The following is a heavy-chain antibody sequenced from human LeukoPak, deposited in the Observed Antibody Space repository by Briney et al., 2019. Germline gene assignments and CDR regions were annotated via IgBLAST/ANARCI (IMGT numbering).Heavy chain of an antibody. V-gene: IGHV3-23*01. CDR2: ISGTGVTI. J-gene: IGHJ4*02. Sequence: PGGSLRLSCAASGFTFGTYAMTWVRQAPGKGLEWVSVISGTGVTIYYADSVKGRFTISRDNSKNTVYLQMNSLRAEDTAIYYCAKYYGIGSRQIDYWGQGTLVTVSS. D-gene: IGHD3-9*01. CDR1: GFTFGTYA. CDR3: AKYYGIGSRQIDY.